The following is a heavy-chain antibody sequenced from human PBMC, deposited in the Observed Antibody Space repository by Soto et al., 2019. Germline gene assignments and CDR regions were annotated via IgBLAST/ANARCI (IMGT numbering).Heavy chain of an antibody. J-gene: IGHJ4*02. D-gene: IGHD3-22*01. CDR3: TSYYSRGQFDY. CDR1: GFTFGDYA. CDR2: ITSNAYRGTT. Sequence: VASGGGLVQPGRSLRLSCTASGFTFGDYALSWVRQAPGKGLEWVGFITSNAYRGTTQYAASVKGRFTISRDDSKSIAYLQMNSLNTEDTAVYYCTSYYSRGQFDYWGRGTLVTVSS. V-gene: IGHV3-49*04.